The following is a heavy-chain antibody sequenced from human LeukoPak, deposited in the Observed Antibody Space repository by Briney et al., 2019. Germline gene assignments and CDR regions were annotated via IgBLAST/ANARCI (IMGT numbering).Heavy chain of an antibody. CDR2: ISGNSGRT. D-gene: IGHD6-13*01. CDR1: GFTFSSYA. V-gene: IGHV3-23*01. CDR3: AKSTSSWERVDY. Sequence: GGSLRLSCAASGFTFSSYAMSWVRQAPGKGLEWVSSISGNSGRTYYADSVKGRFSISRDNSNNTPYLQMNSLRAEDAAVYYCAKSTSSWERVDYWGRGTLVTVSS. J-gene: IGHJ4*02.